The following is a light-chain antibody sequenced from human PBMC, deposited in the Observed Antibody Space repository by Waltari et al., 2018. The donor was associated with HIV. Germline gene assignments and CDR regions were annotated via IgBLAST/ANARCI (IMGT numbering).Light chain of an antibody. CDR1: SSDIGGYKY. V-gene: IGLV2-14*01. CDR3: SSYTTSSTWV. Sequence: QSALTQPASVSGSPGQSITISCTGTSSDIGGYKYVSWYQQQPGKAPKLMLSEVSNRPSGVSNRFSGSKSCNTASLTISGLQAEDEADYYCSSYTTSSTWVFGGGTKLTVL. CDR2: EVS. J-gene: IGLJ3*02.